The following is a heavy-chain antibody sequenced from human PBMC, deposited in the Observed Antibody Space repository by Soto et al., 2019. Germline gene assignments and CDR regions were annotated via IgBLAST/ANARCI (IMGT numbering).Heavy chain of an antibody. Sequence: EVQLVESGGGLIQPGGSLRLSCAASGFNVSSNHMRWVRQAPGKGLEWVSLIYSGGRTYYTDSVKGRFTISRDNSKNTRFLQMNSLRAEDTAVYYCARDRWGDTYFDYWGQGTLVTVSS. V-gene: IGHV3-53*01. CDR2: IYSGGRT. CDR3: ARDRWGDTYFDY. CDR1: GFNVSSNH. J-gene: IGHJ4*02. D-gene: IGHD2-21*02.